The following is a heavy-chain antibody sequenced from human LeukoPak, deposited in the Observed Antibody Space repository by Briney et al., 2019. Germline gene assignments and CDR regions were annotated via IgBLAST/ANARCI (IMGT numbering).Heavy chain of an antibody. CDR1: SGSISTYY. V-gene: IGHV4-59*08. J-gene: IGHJ4*02. CDR3: ARHGGSYSFDS. Sequence: YETLSLTCTVSSGSISTYYWSWIRQPPGKGLEWIGYIYDYGSTNINPSLKSRVTISKDTSKNQFSVKLSSVTAADTAVYYCARHGGSYSFDSWGEGTVVSVSS. D-gene: IGHD2-21*01. CDR2: IYDYGST.